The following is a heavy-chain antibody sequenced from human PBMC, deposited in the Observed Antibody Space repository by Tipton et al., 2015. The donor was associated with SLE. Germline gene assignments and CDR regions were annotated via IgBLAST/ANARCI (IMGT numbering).Heavy chain of an antibody. D-gene: IGHD4-11*01. CDR3: ARGLYSNFYYNYYMDV. J-gene: IGHJ6*03. Sequence: TLSLTCTVSGYSISSGSYYWTWIRQPAGKGLEWIGRIYTSGTTNYNPSLRSRVTTSVDTSKDQFSLRLSSVTAADTAAYFCARGLYSNFYYNYYMDVWGKGTTVTVSS. CDR1: GYSISSGSYY. V-gene: IGHV4-61*02. CDR2: IYTSGTT.